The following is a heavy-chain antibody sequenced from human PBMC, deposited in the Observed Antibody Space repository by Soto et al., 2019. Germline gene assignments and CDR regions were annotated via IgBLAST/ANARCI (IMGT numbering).Heavy chain of an antibody. D-gene: IGHD2-15*01. J-gene: IGHJ4*02. CDR2: VSSGGGT. Sequence: EVELLESGGGLVQPEGSPRLSCAASGFTFSTYAMGWVRQAPGKGLEWVSVVSSGGGTHYADSVKGRLTVSRDNSKNTLSMQRNSLRADDTAVYYCAKRRGAGGHFDYWGQGALVTVSS. V-gene: IGHV3-23*01. CDR1: GFTFSTYA. CDR3: AKRRGAGGHFDY.